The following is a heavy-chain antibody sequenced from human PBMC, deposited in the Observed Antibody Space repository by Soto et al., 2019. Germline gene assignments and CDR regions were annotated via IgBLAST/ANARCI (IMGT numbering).Heavy chain of an antibody. CDR2: ISSSGSAV. J-gene: IGHJ6*02. CDR1: GFTISDYY. V-gene: IGHV3-11*01. Sequence: QVQLVESGGGLVMPGGSLRLSCAASGFTISDYYMSWIRQAPGKGLEGVSYISSSGSAVYYADSVKGRFTISRDNAKDSMYLQMNSLRAEDTAVYYCARASDFWSHMDVWGQGTTVTVSS. CDR3: ARASDFWSHMDV. D-gene: IGHD3-3*01.